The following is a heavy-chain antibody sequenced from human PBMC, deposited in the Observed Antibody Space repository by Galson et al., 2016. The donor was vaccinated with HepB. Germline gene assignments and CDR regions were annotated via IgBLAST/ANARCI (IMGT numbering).Heavy chain of an antibody. CDR3: ARHLSGDDPLTGYYLGQAFDI. D-gene: IGHD3-9*01. CDR2: ISGSGVSV. V-gene: IGHV3-48*03. Sequence: SLRLSCAASGFTFSKYDLHWVRQAPGKGLEWLSYISGSGVSVYYADSVEGRFTISRDNAKKSLYLQMNSLRAEDTAVYYCARHLSGDDPLTGYYLGQAFDIWGQGTMVHVSS. J-gene: IGHJ3*02. CDR1: GFTFSKYD.